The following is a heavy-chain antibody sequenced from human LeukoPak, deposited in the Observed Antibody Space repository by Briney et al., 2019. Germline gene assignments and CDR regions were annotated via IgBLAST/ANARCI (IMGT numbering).Heavy chain of an antibody. D-gene: IGHD4-17*01. CDR3: ASLYGDYYYGMDV. CDR1: VGSISSHL. V-gene: IGHV4-59*11. J-gene: IGHJ6*02. CDR2: ILYSGNT. Sequence: SETLSLTCTVSVGSISSHLWSWIRQPPGKGLEWIGYILYSGNTNYNPSLKSRVTMSVDTSKNQFSLRLSSVTAADTAVYYCASLYGDYYYGMDVWGQGTTVTVSS.